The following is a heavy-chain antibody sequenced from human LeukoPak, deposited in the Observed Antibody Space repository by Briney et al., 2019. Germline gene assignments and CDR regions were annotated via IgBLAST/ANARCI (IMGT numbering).Heavy chain of an antibody. CDR3: ARGRSQYYYDSSGYSLLFYY. D-gene: IGHD3-22*01. CDR2: INHSGST. CDR1: GGSFSGYY. V-gene: IGHV4-34*01. Sequence: SETLSLTCAVYGGSFSGYYWSWIRQPPGKGLEWIGEINHSGSTNYNPSLKSRVTISVDTSKNQFSLKLSSVTAADTDVYYCARGRSQYYYDSSGYSLLFYYWGQGTLVTVSS. J-gene: IGHJ4*02.